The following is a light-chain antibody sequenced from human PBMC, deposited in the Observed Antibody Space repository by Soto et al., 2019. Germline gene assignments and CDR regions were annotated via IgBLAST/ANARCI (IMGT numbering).Light chain of an antibody. CDR2: GAS. CDR3: QQYNNWPRT. Sequence: EIVMTQSPGTLSVSPGERATLSCSASQSVSSNLAWYQQKPGQAPRLLIYGASTRATGIPARFSGSRSGTEFTLTISSQQSEDFAVYYCQQYNNWPRTFGQGTKVEIK. V-gene: IGKV3-15*01. J-gene: IGKJ1*01. CDR1: QSVSSN.